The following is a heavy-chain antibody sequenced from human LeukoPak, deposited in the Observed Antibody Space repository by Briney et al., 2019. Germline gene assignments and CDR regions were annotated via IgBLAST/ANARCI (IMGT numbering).Heavy chain of an antibody. CDR2: ISGSGGST. J-gene: IGHJ4*02. CDR1: AFTFRSYA. V-gene: IGHV3-23*01. Sequence: GGSLRLSCAASAFTFRSYAMNWVRQAPGKGLEWVSGISGSGGSTNYADSVKGRFTISRDNSKNTVYLQMNSLRAEDTAVYYCARGIYSNGNMNDYWGQGTLVTVSS. D-gene: IGHD4-11*01. CDR3: ARGIYSNGNMNDY.